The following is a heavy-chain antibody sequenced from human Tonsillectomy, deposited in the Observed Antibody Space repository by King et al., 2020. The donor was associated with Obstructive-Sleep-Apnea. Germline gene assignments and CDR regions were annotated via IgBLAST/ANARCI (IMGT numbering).Heavy chain of an antibody. CDR3: AKSRPPPPYHYDSRGVGGFFDY. V-gene: IGHV3-9*01. Sequence: VQLVESGGGLVQPGRSLRLSCAASGFSFEDYAMHWVRQAPGKGLEWVSGISWKSGSVAYADSVKGRFTISRGNAKNSLFLQMNSLKAEDTALYYCAKSRPPPPYHYDSRGVGGFFDYWGQGTLVTVSS. CDR1: GFSFEDYA. J-gene: IGHJ4*02. D-gene: IGHD3-22*01. CDR2: ISWKSGSV.